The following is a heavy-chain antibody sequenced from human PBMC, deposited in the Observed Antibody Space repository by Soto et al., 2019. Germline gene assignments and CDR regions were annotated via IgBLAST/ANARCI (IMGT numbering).Heavy chain of an antibody. CDR2: INHSGST. J-gene: IGHJ4*02. V-gene: IGHV4-34*01. CDR3: ARGKARYCSGGSCYSHYFDY. D-gene: IGHD2-15*01. Sequence: SETLSLTCAVYGGSFSGYYWSWIRQPPGKGLEWIGEINHSGSTNYNPSLKSRVTISVDTSKNQFSLKLSSVTAADTAVYYCARGKARYCSGGSCYSHYFDYWGQGTLVTVSS. CDR1: GGSFSGYY.